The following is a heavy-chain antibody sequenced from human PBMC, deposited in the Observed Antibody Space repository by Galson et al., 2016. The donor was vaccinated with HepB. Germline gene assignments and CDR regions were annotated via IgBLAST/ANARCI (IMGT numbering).Heavy chain of an antibody. CDR3: AKVCGGDCPEGDY. J-gene: IGHJ4*02. Sequence: SLRLSCAASGFILSDYYMDWVRQAPGKGLVWVSRINTDGTYTNYADSVKGRFTISRDNSKNTVHLQMNSLRPEDTAVYYCAKVCGGDCPEGDYWGQGTLVAVSS. CDR1: GFILSDYY. V-gene: IGHV3-74*01. CDR2: INTDGTYT. D-gene: IGHD2-21*02.